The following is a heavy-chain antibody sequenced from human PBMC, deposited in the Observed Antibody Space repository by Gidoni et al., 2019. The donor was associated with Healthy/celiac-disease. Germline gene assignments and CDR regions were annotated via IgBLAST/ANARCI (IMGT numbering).Heavy chain of an antibody. J-gene: IGHJ3*02. D-gene: IGHD4-17*01. V-gene: IGHV2-5*02. CDR2: IYWDDDK. CDR1: GLSLSTSGVG. CDR3: ALKSYADGFDI. Sequence: QITLKESGPTLVKPTQTLTLTCTFSGLSLSTSGVGVGWIRQPPGQALEWLALIYWDDDKRYSPSLKSRLSITKDTSKNQVVLTMTNMDPVDTATYYCALKSYADGFDIWGQGTMVTVSS.